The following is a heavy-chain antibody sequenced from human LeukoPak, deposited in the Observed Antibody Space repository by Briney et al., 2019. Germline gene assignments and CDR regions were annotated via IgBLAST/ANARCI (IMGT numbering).Heavy chain of an antibody. D-gene: IGHD4-17*01. CDR1: GFTFSSYC. V-gene: IGHV3-30*18. CDR3: AKDPAMYGDYPIFDS. Sequence: PGRSLRLSCAASGFTFSSYCMHSVRQAPGKGLEWVAVISYEGSNKYYADSVKGRFTISRDNSKNTLYLQMNSLRSEDTAVYYCAKDPAMYGDYPIFDSWGQETLVTVSS. J-gene: IGHJ4*02. CDR2: ISYEGSNK.